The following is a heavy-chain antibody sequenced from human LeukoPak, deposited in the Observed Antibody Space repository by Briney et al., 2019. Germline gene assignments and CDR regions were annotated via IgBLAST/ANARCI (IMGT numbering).Heavy chain of an antibody. CDR3: ARDRGSSWDFSGMDV. CDR1: SGSVSNSHYY. J-gene: IGHJ6*02. D-gene: IGHD6-13*01. V-gene: IGHV4-39*07. CDR2: IFYSGNT. Sequence: SETLSLTCTVSSGSVSNSHYYWAWVRQPPGKGLEWLGSIFYSGNTHYNPSLKSRVTISVDTSKNQFSLKLSSVTAADTAVYYCARDRGSSWDFSGMDVWGQGTTVTVSS.